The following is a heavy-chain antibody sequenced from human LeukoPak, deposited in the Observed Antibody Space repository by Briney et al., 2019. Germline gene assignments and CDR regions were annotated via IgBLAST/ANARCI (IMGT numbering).Heavy chain of an antibody. Sequence: GGSLRLSCAASGFTVSSNYMSWVRQAPGKGLEWVSVIYSGGSTYYADSAKGRFTISRDNSKNTLYLQMNSLRAEDTAVYYCARDVGGHSNLSRDYWGQGTLVTVSS. CDR2: IYSGGST. CDR3: ARDVGGHSNLSRDY. V-gene: IGHV3-53*01. D-gene: IGHD4-11*01. CDR1: GFTVSSNY. J-gene: IGHJ4*02.